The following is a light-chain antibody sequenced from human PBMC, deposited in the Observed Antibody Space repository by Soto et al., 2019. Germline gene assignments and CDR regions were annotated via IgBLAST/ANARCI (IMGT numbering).Light chain of an antibody. J-gene: IGKJ1*01. CDR3: QQYNSYVMWT. CDR2: DHX. V-gene: IGKV1-5*01. CDR1: XSTSSW. Sequence: IQFSQSPSFLSASVCHRATITCRVTXSTSSWFGFYQQQLVRASRIXLYDHXSLESGVPSRFIGSGYGKEFTLTISSLQPDDFSTYYCQQYNSYVMWTFGQGTKVDI.